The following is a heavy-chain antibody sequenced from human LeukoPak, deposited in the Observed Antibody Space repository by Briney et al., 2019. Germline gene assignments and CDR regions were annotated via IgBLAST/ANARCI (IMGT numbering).Heavy chain of an antibody. V-gene: IGHV1-69*05. Sequence: SVKVSCKASGGTFSSYAISWVRQAPGQGLEWMGGIIPIFGTANYAQKFQGRVTITTDESTSTAYMELSSLRSEDTAVYYCARVDCSTSCYRSWFDPWGQGTPVTVSS. J-gene: IGHJ5*02. D-gene: IGHD2-2*01. CDR1: GGTFSSYA. CDR2: IIPIFGTA. CDR3: ARVDCSTSCYRSWFDP.